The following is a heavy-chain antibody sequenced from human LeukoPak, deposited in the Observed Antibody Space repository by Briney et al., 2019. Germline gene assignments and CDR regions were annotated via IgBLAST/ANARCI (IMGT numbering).Heavy chain of an antibody. Sequence: ASVKVSCKASGYTFTSYDINWVRQATGQGLEWMGWMNPNSGNTGYAQKFQGRVTITRNTSISTAYMELGSLRSEDTAVYYCARGRSGYSGYGAFDIWGQGTMVAVSS. CDR2: MNPNSGNT. J-gene: IGHJ3*02. CDR3: ARGRSGYSGYGAFDI. D-gene: IGHD5-12*01. V-gene: IGHV1-8*03. CDR1: GYTFTSYD.